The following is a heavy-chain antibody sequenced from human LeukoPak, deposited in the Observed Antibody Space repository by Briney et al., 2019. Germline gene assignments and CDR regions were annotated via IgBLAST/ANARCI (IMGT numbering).Heavy chain of an antibody. D-gene: IGHD2-2*01. V-gene: IGHV4-34*01. CDR2: INHNENT. Sequence: SETLSLTCTVSGGSISSYYWSWIRQPPGKGLEWIGEINHNENTNYNPSLKSRVTISLETSKNQFSLKLSSVTAADTAVYYCARYCSSNSCPDTFDIWARGQWSPSLQ. J-gene: IGHJ3*02. CDR1: GGSISSYY. CDR3: ARYCSSNSCPDTFDI.